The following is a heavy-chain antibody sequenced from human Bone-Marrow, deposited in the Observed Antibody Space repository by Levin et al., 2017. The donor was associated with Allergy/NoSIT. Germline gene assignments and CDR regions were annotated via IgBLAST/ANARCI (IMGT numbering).Heavy chain of an antibody. J-gene: IGHJ6*02. D-gene: IGHD6-13*01. CDR3: ARRKAAAGTNYYYGMDV. V-gene: IGHV1-69*13. CDR2: IIPIFGTA. Sequence: ASVKVSCKASGGTFSSYAISWVRQAPGQGLEWMGGIIPIFGTANYAQKFQGRVTITADESTSTAYMELSSLRSEDTAVYYCARRKAAAGTNYYYGMDVWGQGTTVTVSS. CDR1: GGTFSSYA.